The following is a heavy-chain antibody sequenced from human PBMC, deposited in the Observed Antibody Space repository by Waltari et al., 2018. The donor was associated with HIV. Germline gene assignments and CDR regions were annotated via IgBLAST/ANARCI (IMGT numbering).Heavy chain of an antibody. CDR1: GHTFTRYA. CDR3: ASEQYSSDWYDNS. Sequence: QVQLVQSGAEVKKPGASVKVSCKASGHTFTRYALHWVRQAPGQRLEWMGWINAGNGNTEYSQQFKGRCTITRDTSASTAYMELSSLRSEDTAVYYCASEQYSSDWYDNSWGQGTLVTVSS. CDR2: INAGNGNT. J-gene: IGHJ4*02. D-gene: IGHD6-19*01. V-gene: IGHV1-3*01.